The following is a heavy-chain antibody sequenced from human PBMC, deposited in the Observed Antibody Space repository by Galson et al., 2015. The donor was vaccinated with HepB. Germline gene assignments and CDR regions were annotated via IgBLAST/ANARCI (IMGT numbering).Heavy chain of an antibody. CDR1: GGTFSRYA. CDR2: ISAYNGDT. CDR3: ARSTGSYYFDISAYFDY. Sequence: SVKVSCKASGGTFSRYAVSWVRQAPGQGLEWMGRISAYNGDTKYVQNLQGRVTMTTDTSTSTAYMELRSLRSDDTAVYYCARSTGSYYFDISAYFDYWGQGTLVTVSS. D-gene: IGHD3-22*01. V-gene: IGHV1-18*01. J-gene: IGHJ4*02.